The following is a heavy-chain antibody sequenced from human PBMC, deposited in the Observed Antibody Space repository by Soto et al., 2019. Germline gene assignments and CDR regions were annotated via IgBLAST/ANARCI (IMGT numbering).Heavy chain of an antibody. Sequence: QVQLVQSGAEVKKPGSSVKVSCRASGGTFSNYAISWVRQAPGQGLEWMGGIVPAFGTPNYAQNLQGRITITADDSTTTVYMDLSSLRSEDTAVYYCAMGATIFGVAAYSYYEMEVWGQGTTVTVSS. CDR3: AMGATIFGVAAYSYYEMEV. J-gene: IGHJ6*02. D-gene: IGHD3-3*01. CDR1: GGTFSNYA. CDR2: IVPAFGTP. V-gene: IGHV1-69*01.